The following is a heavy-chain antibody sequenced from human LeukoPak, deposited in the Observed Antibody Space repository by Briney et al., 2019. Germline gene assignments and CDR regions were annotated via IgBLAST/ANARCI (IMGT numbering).Heavy chain of an antibody. D-gene: IGHD7-27*01. Sequence: PSETLSLTCTVSGGSISSGGYYWSWIRQLPGKGLEWIGYIYYSGTTSYNLSLKSRLTISLDTSENQFSLKLSSVTAADTAVYYCARGSTGDKSNNWGQGTLVTVSS. J-gene: IGHJ4*02. CDR1: GGSISSGGYY. CDR3: ARGSTGDKSNN. V-gene: IGHV4-31*03. CDR2: IYYSGTT.